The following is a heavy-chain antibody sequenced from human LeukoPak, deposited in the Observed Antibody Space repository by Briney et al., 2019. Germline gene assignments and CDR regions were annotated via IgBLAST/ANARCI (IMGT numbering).Heavy chain of an antibody. V-gene: IGHV4-30-4*01. Sequence: SQTLSLTCTVSGGSISSGDYYWSWIRQPPGKGLEWIGYIYYSGSTYYNPSLKSRVTLSVDTSKNQFSLKLSSVTAADTAVYYCAREGNGTGGWYFDYWGQGTLVTVSS. J-gene: IGHJ4*02. CDR3: AREGNGTGGWYFDY. CDR1: GGSISSGDYY. CDR2: IYYSGST. D-gene: IGHD3-10*01.